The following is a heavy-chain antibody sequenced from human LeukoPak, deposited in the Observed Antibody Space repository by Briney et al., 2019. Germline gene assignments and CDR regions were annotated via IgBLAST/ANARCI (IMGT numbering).Heavy chain of an antibody. D-gene: IGHD6-13*01. CDR1: GGTFSSYA. Sequence: SVKVSCKASGGTFSSYAISWVRQAPGQGLEWMGRIIPIFGTANYAQKFQGRVTITTDESTSTAYMELSSLRSEDTAVYYCARIAAAGHYYYYYMDVWAKGPRSPSP. V-gene: IGHV1-69*05. J-gene: IGHJ6*03. CDR3: ARIAAAGHYYYYYMDV. CDR2: IIPIFGTA.